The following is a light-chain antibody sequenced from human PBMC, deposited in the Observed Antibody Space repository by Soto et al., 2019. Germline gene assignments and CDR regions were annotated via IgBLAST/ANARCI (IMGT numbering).Light chain of an antibody. J-gene: IGKJ4*01. CDR3: QQYGTSPFT. CDR1: HTVLSNY. Sequence: EIVLTQSPGTLSLSPGEGATLSCRASHTVLSNYLAWYQQKPGQAPRLLFYGASFRATGIPDRFSGSGSGTDFTLTISRLEPEDFAVFYCQQYGTSPFTFGGGTKVDIK. V-gene: IGKV3-20*01. CDR2: GAS.